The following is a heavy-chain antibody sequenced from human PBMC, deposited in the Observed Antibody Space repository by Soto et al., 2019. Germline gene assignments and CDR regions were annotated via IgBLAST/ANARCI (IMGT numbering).Heavy chain of an antibody. CDR1: GYTFTSYG. J-gene: IGHJ3*02. CDR2: ISAYNGNT. CDR3: ARSYRPTYYDFLTGYPSGAFDI. V-gene: IGHV1-18*04. D-gene: IGHD3-9*01. Sequence: ASVKVSCKASGYTFTSYGISWVRQAPGQGRKWMGWISAYNGNTNYAQKRQGRVTMTTDTSTSTAYMELRSLRSDDTAVYYSARSYRPTYYDFLTGYPSGAFDIWGQGIMVTVSS.